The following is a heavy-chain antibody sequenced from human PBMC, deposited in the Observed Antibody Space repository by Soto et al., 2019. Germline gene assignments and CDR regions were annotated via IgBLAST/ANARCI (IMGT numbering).Heavy chain of an antibody. CDR3: ARDKSPYSSGWHNRHFDY. CDR1: GFTFSSYA. Sequence: QVQLVESGGGVVQPGRSLRLSCAASGFTFSSYAMHWVRQAPGKGLEWVAVISYDGRNKYYADSVKGRFTISRDNSKKTLYMQMNCLRAEDTAVYYCARDKSPYSSGWHNRHFDYWGQGTLVTVSS. J-gene: IGHJ4*02. D-gene: IGHD6-19*01. CDR2: ISYDGRNK. V-gene: IGHV3-30-3*01.